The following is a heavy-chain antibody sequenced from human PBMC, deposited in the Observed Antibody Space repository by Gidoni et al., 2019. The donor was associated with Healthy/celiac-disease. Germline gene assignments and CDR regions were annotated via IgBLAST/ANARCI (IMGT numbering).Heavy chain of an antibody. V-gene: IGHV1-69*02. D-gene: IGHD6-13*01. Sequence: QVQLVQSGAEVKKPGSSVKVSCKASGGPFSSYTISWVRQAPGQGLEWMGRIIPILGIANYAQKFQGRVTITADKSTSTAYMELSSLRSEDTAVYYCARASTIAAAGFDYWGQGTLVTVSS. CDR2: IIPILGIA. J-gene: IGHJ4*02. CDR1: GGPFSSYT. CDR3: ARASTIAAAGFDY.